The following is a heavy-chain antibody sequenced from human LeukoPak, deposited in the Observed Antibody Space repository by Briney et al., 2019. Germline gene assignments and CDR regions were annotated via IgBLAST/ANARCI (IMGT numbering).Heavy chain of an antibody. CDR2: INPSSGGT. V-gene: IGHV1-2*02. CDR3: ARGEYCSGGSCYSY. D-gene: IGHD2-15*01. J-gene: IGHJ4*02. Sequence: GASVKVSCKASGYTFTGYYMHWVRQAPGQGLEWMGWINPSSGGTNYAQKFQGRVTMTRDTSISTAYMELSRLRSDDTAVYYCARGEYCSGGSCYSYWGQGTLVTVSS. CDR1: GYTFTGYY.